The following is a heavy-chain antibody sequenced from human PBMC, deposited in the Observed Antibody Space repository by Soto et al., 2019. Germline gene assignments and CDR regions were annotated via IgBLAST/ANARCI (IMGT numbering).Heavy chain of an antibody. CDR1: GFTFDDYA. Sequence: GGSLRLSCAASGFTFDDYAMHWVRQVPGKGLEWVSGISWNSDTIGYADSVKGRFTISRDNAKNCLYLQMNSLRGEDTALYYCAKDMAHYDFWSNSQRGLDVWGQGTTVTVSS. CDR3: AKDMAHYDFWSNSQRGLDV. D-gene: IGHD3-3*01. J-gene: IGHJ6*02. V-gene: IGHV3-9*01. CDR2: ISWNSDTI.